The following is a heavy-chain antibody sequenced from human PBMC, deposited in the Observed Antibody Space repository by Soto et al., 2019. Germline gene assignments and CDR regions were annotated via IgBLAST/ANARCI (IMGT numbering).Heavy chain of an antibody. J-gene: IGHJ4*02. CDR2: IYYSGST. Sequence: QVQLQESGPGLVMPSQTLSLTCTVSGGSISSGDYYWSWIRQPPGKGLEWIGYIYYSGSTYYNPSLKSRVTISVDTSKHQFSLTLSSVTAADTAVYYCARSGELEPSGGLDYWGQGTLVTVSS. CDR3: ARSGELEPSGGLDY. D-gene: IGHD1-1*01. CDR1: GGSISSGDYY. V-gene: IGHV4-30-4*01.